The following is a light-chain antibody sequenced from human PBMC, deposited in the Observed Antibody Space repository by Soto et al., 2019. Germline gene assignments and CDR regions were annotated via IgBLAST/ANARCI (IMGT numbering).Light chain of an antibody. CDR2: RNN. Sequence: QSVLTQPPSASGTPGQRVTISCSGSSYNIGSNYVYWYQQLPGTAPKLLIYRNNQRPSGVPDRFSGSKSGTSASLAISGLRSEDEADYYCAAWDDSLSASFGGGTKLTVL. CDR3: AAWDDSLSAS. V-gene: IGLV1-47*01. CDR1: SYNIGSNY. J-gene: IGLJ2*01.